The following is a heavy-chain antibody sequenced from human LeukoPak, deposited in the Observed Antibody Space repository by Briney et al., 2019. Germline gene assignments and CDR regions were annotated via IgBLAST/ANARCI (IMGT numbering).Heavy chain of an antibody. D-gene: IGHD5-24*01. V-gene: IGHV3-30*02. J-gene: IGHJ3*02. CDR3: ARYSERWIQSHDAFDI. CDR2: IRYDGSNT. Sequence: PGGSLRLSCAASGLTFSTYAMHWVRQAPGKGLEWVAFIRYDGSNTYYADSVKGRFTISRDNSKSTLYLQMNSLRAEDTAVYYCARYSERWIQSHDAFDIWGQGTMVTLS. CDR1: GLTFSTYA.